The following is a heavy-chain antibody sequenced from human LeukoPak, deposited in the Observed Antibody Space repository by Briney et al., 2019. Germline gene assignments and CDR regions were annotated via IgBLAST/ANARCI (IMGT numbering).Heavy chain of an antibody. CDR1: GFTFSSYS. D-gene: IGHD3-3*01. Sequence: GGSLRLSCAASGFTFSSYSMNWVRQAPGKGLEWVSSISSSTSYIYYADSMKGRFTISRDNAKNSLYLQMTSLRAEDTAVYYCARVFRPSLTVFIIRGAFDIWGQGTMVTVSS. V-gene: IGHV3-21*01. CDR2: ISSSTSYI. CDR3: ARVFRPSLTVFIIRGAFDI. J-gene: IGHJ3*02.